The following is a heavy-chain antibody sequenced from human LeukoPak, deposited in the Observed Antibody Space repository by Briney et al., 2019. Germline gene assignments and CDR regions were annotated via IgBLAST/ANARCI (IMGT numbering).Heavy chain of an antibody. Sequence: SETLSLTCAVSGYSITNGYYWAWIRQSPGKGLEWIGNIYYSGNTYYNPSLKSRVTISVDTSKNQFSLMLSSVTAADTAVYYCARRYSNYLFDYWGQGTLVTVSS. J-gene: IGHJ4*02. D-gene: IGHD4-11*01. CDR1: GYSITNGYY. CDR2: IYYSGNT. CDR3: ARRYSNYLFDY. V-gene: IGHV4-38-2*01.